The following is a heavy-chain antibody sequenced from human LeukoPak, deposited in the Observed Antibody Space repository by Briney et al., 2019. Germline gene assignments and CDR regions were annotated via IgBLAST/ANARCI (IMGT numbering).Heavy chain of an antibody. CDR1: GYTFTSYG. CDR3: ARDLYYYGSGSYFGGY. J-gene: IGHJ4*02. Sequence: GASVKVFCKASGYTFTSYGISWVRQAPGQGLEWMGWISAYNGNTNYAQKLQGRVTMTTDTSTSTAYMELRSLRSDDTAVYYCARDLYYYGSGSYFGGYWGQGTLVTVSS. CDR2: ISAYNGNT. D-gene: IGHD3-10*01. V-gene: IGHV1-18*01.